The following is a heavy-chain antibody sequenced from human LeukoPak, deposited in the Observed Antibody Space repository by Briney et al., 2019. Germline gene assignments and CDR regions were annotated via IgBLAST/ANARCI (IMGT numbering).Heavy chain of an antibody. CDR3: ARIDYYGSGSYGPRRYFQH. Sequence: SVKVSCKASGGTFSSYAISWVRQAPGQGLDWMGRIIPILGIANYAQKFQGRVTITADKSTSTAYMELSSLRSEDTAVYYCARIDYYGSGSYGPRRYFQHWGQGTLVTVSS. J-gene: IGHJ1*01. CDR2: IIPILGIA. V-gene: IGHV1-69*04. D-gene: IGHD3-10*01. CDR1: GGTFSSYA.